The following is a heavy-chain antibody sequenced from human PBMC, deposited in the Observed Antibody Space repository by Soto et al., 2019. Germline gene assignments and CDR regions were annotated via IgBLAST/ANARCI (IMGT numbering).Heavy chain of an antibody. CDR3: AKEYSDYDGPDY. J-gene: IGHJ4*02. CDR1: GFTFSSYA. CDR2: ISGSGGST. D-gene: IGHD5-12*01. V-gene: IGHV3-23*01. Sequence: GGSLRLSCAASGFTFSSYAMSWVRQAPGKGLEWVSAISGSGGSTYYADYEKGRFTISRDNSKNTLYLQMNSLRAEDTAVYYCAKEYSDYDGPDYWGQGTLVTVSS.